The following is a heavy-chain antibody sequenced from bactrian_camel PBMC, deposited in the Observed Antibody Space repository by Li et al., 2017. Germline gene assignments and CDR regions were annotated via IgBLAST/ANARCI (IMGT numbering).Heavy chain of an antibody. CDR2: SYIGDGSV. J-gene: IGHJ4*01. CDR1: ARTDSPNC. Sequence: DVQLVESGGGLVQPGGSLRLSCAASARTDSPNCMAWFRQAPGKEREGVASSYIGDGSVHCADSVKGRFTISRDTTKNRVVLQMNSLKPEDTAMYYCAATSTRGLGRNLVPNEDEYNYWGQGTQVTVS. V-gene: IGHV3S40*01. D-gene: IGHD1*01. CDR3: AATSTRGLGRNLVPNEDEYNY.